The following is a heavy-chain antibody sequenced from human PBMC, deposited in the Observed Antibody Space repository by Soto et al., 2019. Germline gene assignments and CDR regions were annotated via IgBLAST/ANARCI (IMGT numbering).Heavy chain of an antibody. CDR3: ARGGIMITFGGVISRPNGDFDI. D-gene: IGHD3-16*02. CDR2: INPNSGGT. V-gene: IGHV1-2*02. J-gene: IGHJ3*02. Sequence: ASVKVSCKASGYTFTGYYMHWVRQAPGQGLEWMGWINPNSGGTNYAQKFQGRVTMTRDTSISTAYMELSRLRSDDTAVYYCARGGIMITFGGVISRPNGDFDIWGQGTMVTV. CDR1: GYTFTGYY.